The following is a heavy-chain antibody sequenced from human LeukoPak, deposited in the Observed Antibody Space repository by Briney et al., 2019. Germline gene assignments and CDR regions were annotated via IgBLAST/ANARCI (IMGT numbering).Heavy chain of an antibody. Sequence: GGSLRLSCAASGFTVSSNYMSWVRQAPGKGLEWVSVIYSGGSTYYADSVKGRFTISRDNSKNTLYLQMNSLRAEDTAVYYCARGDGYNPYYFDYWGQGTLVTVSS. CDR3: ARGDGYNPYYFDY. CDR1: GFTVSSNY. V-gene: IGHV3-53*01. CDR2: IYSGGST. J-gene: IGHJ4*02. D-gene: IGHD5-24*01.